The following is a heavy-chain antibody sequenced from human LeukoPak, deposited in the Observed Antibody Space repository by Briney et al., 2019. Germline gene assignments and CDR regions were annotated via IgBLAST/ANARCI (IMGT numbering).Heavy chain of an antibody. V-gene: IGHV3-48*04. D-gene: IGHD1-26*01. CDR1: GFTFKSFS. J-gene: IGHJ4*02. CDR3: VRGRQWELLPFDY. CDR2: IDTKAANI. Sequence: GGSLRLSCAASGFTFKSFSMNWVRQPPGKGLEWVSYIDTKAANIYYAESVRGRFTISRDNTKNSLFLQLNSLRVEDTAVYYCVRGRQWELLPFDYWGQGILVTISS.